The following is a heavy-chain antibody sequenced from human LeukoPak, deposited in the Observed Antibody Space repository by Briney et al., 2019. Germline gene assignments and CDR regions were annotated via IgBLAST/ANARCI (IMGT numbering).Heavy chain of an antibody. CDR3: ARSSWYSRFDP. D-gene: IGHD6-13*01. CDR1: GYTFTDYY. CDR2: VDPEDGET. V-gene: IGHV1-69-2*01. J-gene: IGHJ5*02. Sequence: ASVKVSCKVSGYTFTDYYMHWVQQAPGKGLEWMGLVDPEDGETIYAEKFQGRVTMTRDTSTSTVYMELSSLRSEDTAVYYCARSSWYSRFDPWGQGTLVTVSS.